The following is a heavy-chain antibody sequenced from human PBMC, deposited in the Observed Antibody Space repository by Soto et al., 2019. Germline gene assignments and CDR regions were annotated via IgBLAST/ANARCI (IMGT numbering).Heavy chain of an antibody. J-gene: IGHJ4*02. CDR2: INHSGST. Sequence: SETLSLTCAVYGGSFSGYYRSWIRQPPGKGLEWIGEINHSGSTNYNPSLKSRVTISVDTSKNQFSLKLSPVTAADTAVYYCARGYPIYSSGWYRPFDYWGQGTLVTVSS. CDR1: GGSFSGYY. CDR3: ARGYPIYSSGWYRPFDY. D-gene: IGHD6-19*01. V-gene: IGHV4-34*01.